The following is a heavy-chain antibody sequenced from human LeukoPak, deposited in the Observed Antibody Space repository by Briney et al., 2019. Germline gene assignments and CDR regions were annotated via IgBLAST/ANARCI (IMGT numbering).Heavy chain of an antibody. Sequence: ASVKVSCKASGYTFTSYGISWVRQAPGQGLEWMGWISAYNGNTNYAQKLQGRVTMTTDTSTSTAYMELRSLRSDDTAVYYCARGRTYVEYCSGGSCYSYNWFDPWGQGTLVTVSS. V-gene: IGHV1-18*01. CDR2: ISAYNGNT. CDR1: GYTFTSYG. D-gene: IGHD2-15*01. CDR3: ARGRTYVEYCSGGSCYSYNWFDP. J-gene: IGHJ5*02.